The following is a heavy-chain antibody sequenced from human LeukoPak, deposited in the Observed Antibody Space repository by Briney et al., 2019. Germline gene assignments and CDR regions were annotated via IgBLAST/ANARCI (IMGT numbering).Heavy chain of an antibody. CDR3: ARVVGDYYDSSGYYSGLDY. CDR2: INHSGST. Sequence: SETLSLTCTVSDGSISSYYWSWIRQPPGKGLEWIGEINHSGSTNYNPSLKSRVTISVDTSKNQFSLKLSSVTAADTAVYYCARVVGDYYDSSGYYSGLDYWGQGTLVTVSS. CDR1: DGSISSYY. V-gene: IGHV4-34*01. J-gene: IGHJ4*02. D-gene: IGHD3-22*01.